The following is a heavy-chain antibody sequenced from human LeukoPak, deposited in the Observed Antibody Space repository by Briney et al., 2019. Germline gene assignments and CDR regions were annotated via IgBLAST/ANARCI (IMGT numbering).Heavy chain of an antibody. J-gene: IGHJ4*02. V-gene: IGHV3-23*01. CDR1: GFTFSSYS. CDR2: ISGSGGST. CDR3: AKDGPTRRAAAGSCFVDY. Sequence: PGGSLRLSCAASGFTFSSYSMNWVRQAPGKGLEWVSAISGSGGSTYYADSVKGRFTISRDNSKNTLYLQMNSLRAEDTAVYYCAKDGPTRRAAAGSCFVDYWGQGTLVTVSS. D-gene: IGHD6-13*01.